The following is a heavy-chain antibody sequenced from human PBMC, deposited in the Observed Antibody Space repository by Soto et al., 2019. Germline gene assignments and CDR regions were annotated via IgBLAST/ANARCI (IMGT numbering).Heavy chain of an antibody. CDR3: SKGVTMVRGGFDP. Sequence: QVQLVESGGGVVQPGRSLRLSCAASGFTFSSYGMHWVRQAPGKGLEWVAVISYDGSNKYYADSVKGRFTISRDNSKNTLYLQMISLRAEDTAVYYCSKGVTMVRGGFDPWGQGTLVTVSS. J-gene: IGHJ5*02. V-gene: IGHV3-30*18. D-gene: IGHD3-10*01. CDR1: GFTFSSYG. CDR2: ISYDGSNK.